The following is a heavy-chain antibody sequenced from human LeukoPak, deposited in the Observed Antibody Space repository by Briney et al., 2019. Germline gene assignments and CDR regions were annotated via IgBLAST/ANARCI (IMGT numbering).Heavy chain of an antibody. CDR2: IYYSGST. D-gene: IGHD4-23*01. V-gene: IGHV4-59*08. CDR1: GGSISSYY. Sequence: SETLSLTCPVSGGSISSYYWSWIRQPPGKGLEWIGYIYYSGSTNYNPSLKSRVTISVDTSKNQFYLKLSSVTAADTAVYSCARRGGKEDYFDYWGQGTLVTVSS. J-gene: IGHJ4*02. CDR3: ARRGGKEDYFDY.